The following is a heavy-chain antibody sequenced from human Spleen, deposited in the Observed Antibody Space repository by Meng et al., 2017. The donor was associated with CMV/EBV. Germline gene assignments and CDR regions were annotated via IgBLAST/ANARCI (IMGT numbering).Heavy chain of an antibody. CDR3: SGLDPNTTPLDY. D-gene: IGHD2/OR15-2a*01. CDR2: FFYSGSP. Sequence: TFSGGSLSRSSYYWGRIRQPPREGLELVGSFFYSGSPSYNPSLQKRGPISLETSKNQFSPKLSSVAAADTAVVYCSGLDPNTTPLDYWGQGTLVTVSS. V-gene: IGHV4-39*01. J-gene: IGHJ4*02. CDR1: GGSLSRSSYY.